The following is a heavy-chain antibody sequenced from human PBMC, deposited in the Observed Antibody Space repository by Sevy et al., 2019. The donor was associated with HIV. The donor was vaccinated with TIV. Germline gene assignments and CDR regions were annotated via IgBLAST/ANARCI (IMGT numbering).Heavy chain of an antibody. CDR1: AFTFSSYD. CDR2: IGLSGDT. J-gene: IGHJ3*01. D-gene: IGHD6-13*01. CDR3: ARETAADAFDV. V-gene: IGHV3-13*01. Sequence: GGSLRLSCAATAFTFSSYDMHWVRQVAGKGLEWVSSIGLSGDTYFAGSVKGRFTISRDNVKNYLYLQMSSLRAGDMAVYYCARETAADAFDVWGQGTFVTVSS.